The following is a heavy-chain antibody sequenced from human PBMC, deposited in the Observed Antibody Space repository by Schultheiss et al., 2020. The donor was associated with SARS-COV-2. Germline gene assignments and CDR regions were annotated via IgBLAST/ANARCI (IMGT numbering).Heavy chain of an antibody. D-gene: IGHD6-13*01. CDR3: ARGEGVSYSSDAFDI. V-gene: IGHV3-30-3*01. CDR2: ISYDGSNK. Sequence: GESLKISCAASGFTFSSYAMHWVRQAPGKGLEWVAVISYDGSNKYYADSVKGRFTISRDNSKNTLYLQMNSLRAEDTAVYYCARGEGVSYSSDAFDIWGQGTMVTVSS. CDR1: GFTFSSYA. J-gene: IGHJ3*02.